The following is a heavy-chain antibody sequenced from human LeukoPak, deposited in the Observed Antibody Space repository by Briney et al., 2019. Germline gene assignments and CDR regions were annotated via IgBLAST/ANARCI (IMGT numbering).Heavy chain of an antibody. CDR1: GGSISSSSYY. D-gene: IGHD2-2*01. V-gene: IGHV4-39*01. J-gene: IGHJ3*02. CDR3: ARRAIVVVPAAPADAFDI. CDR2: IYYSGST. Sequence: PSETLSLTCTVSGGSISSSSYYWGWIRQPPGKGLEWIGSIYYSGSTYYNPSLKSRVTISVDTSKNQFSLKLSSVTAADTAVYYCARRAIVVVPAAPADAFDIWGQGTMVTVPS.